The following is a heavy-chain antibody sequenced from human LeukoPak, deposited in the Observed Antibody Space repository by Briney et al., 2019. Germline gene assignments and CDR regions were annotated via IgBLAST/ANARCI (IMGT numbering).Heavy chain of an antibody. CDR1: GFTFSSHL. CDR3: VRSGGY. D-gene: IGHD1-26*01. J-gene: IGHJ4*02. Sequence: GGSLRLSCAASGFTFSSHLMNWVRQAPGKGLEWVANIKEDGSEKYYVDSVKGGFTISRDNAKNSLCLQMNSLRAEDTAIYYCVRSGGYWGQGTLVTVSS. V-gene: IGHV3-7*02. CDR2: IKEDGSEK.